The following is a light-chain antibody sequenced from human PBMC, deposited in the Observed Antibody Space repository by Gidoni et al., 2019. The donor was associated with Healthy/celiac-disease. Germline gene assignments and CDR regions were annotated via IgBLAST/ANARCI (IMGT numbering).Light chain of an antibody. CDR2: GNS. J-gene: IGLJ3*02. CDR1: SSNIGAGYD. CDR3: QSYDSSLSGWV. V-gene: IGLV1-40*01. Sequence: QSVLTQPPSVSGAPGQRVTISCTGSSSNIGAGYDVHSYQQLPATAPKLLIYGNSTRPSWVLDRFSGAKSGTSASLAITGLQAEDEADYYCQSYDSSLSGWVFGGGTKLTVL.